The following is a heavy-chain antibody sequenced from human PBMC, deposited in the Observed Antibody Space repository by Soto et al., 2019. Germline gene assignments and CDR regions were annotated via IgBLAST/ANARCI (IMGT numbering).Heavy chain of an antibody. Sequence: QLQLQESGPGLVKPSETLSLTCSVSDDSINSDKYYWGWIRQPPGKGLEWIGSIYYRGNAYYNPSLQPRVTLPLAKSKTQSSLKLKSVTAADSAVYFCARLEGLATISYYFDFWGPGALVTVSS. D-gene: IGHD3-9*01. CDR1: DDSINSDKYY. J-gene: IGHJ4*02. CDR3: ARLEGLATISYYFDF. V-gene: IGHV4-39*01. CDR2: IYYRGNA.